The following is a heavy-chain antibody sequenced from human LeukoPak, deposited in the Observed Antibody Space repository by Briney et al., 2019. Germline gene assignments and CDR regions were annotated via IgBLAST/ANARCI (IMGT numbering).Heavy chain of an antibody. J-gene: IGHJ6*02. Sequence: PGGSLRLSYAASGFTVSSNYMSWVRQAPGEGLEWVSVIYSGGSTYYADSVKGRFTISRDNSKNTLYLQMNSLRAEDTAVYYCARETSAYYYGMDVWGQGTTVTVSS. V-gene: IGHV3-53*01. CDR1: GFTVSSNY. CDR2: IYSGGST. CDR3: ARETSAYYYGMDV.